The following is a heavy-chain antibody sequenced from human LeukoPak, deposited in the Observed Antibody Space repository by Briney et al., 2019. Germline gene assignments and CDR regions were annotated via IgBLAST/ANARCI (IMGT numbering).Heavy chain of an antibody. D-gene: IGHD5-18*01. CDR2: ISYSGNT. Sequence: SETLSLTCTVSGASISSTNYYWGWIRQPPGKGLDLIGFISYSGNTYYKSSLRSRVTMSVDTSKNQFSLRLSSVTAADTAVYYCATRGYTYGHGWFDPWGQGTLITVSS. CDR3: ATRGYTYGHGWFDP. V-gene: IGHV4-39*01. CDR1: GASISSTNYY. J-gene: IGHJ5*02.